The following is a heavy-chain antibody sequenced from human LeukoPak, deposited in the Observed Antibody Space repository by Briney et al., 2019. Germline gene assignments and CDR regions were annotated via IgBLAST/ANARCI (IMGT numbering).Heavy chain of an antibody. D-gene: IGHD6-13*01. Sequence: QTGGSLRLSCAASGFTVSSYYMNWVRQAPGKGLQWVSILYSDGATYYADSVRGRFTISRDNSKNTVYLQMNSLRPEDTAVYYCAKDRDWASGAGTDFDYWGQGTLVTVSS. CDR1: GFTVSSYY. CDR3: AKDRDWASGAGTDFDY. J-gene: IGHJ4*02. CDR2: LYSDGAT. V-gene: IGHV3-66*02.